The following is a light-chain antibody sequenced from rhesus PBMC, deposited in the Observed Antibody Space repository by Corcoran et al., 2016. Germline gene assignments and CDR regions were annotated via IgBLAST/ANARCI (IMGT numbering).Light chain of an antibody. CDR3: QQYSDWPLT. V-gene: IGKV3-42*03. CDR2: GAS. CDR1: QSVSSI. J-gene: IGKJ4*01. Sequence: EIVLTPSPATLSLSPGERATLSCRASQSVSSILAWYQQKPGQVARLLIYGASRRATGIPDRFRGRGSGTDFTLTISSLEPEDFAVYNCQQYSDWPLTFGGGTKVEIK.